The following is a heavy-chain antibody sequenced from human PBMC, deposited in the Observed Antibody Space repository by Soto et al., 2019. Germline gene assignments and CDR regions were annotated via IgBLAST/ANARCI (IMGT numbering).Heavy chain of an antibody. V-gene: IGHV4-34*01. CDR1: GGSFSGYY. CDR2: INHSGST. D-gene: IGHD6-19*01. CDR3: ARAQYHRGAVAGTTKHRNAFDI. J-gene: IGHJ3*02. Sequence: QVQLQQWGAGLLKPSETLSLTCAVYGGSFSGYYWSWIRQPPGKGLEWIGEINHSGSTNYNPSLKRRVTISVDTSKNQFSLKLSSVTAADTAVYYCARAQYHRGAVAGTTKHRNAFDIWGQGTMVTVSS.